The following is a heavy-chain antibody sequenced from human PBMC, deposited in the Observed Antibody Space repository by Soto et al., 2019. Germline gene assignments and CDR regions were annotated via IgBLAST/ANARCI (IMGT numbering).Heavy chain of an antibody. CDR1: GFTFSSYG. CDR2: IWYDGSNK. V-gene: IGHV3-33*01. CDR3: AREPRSWYGSGVYYFYY. D-gene: IGHD3-10*01. J-gene: IGHJ4*02. Sequence: WGSLRLSCAASGFTFSSYGMYWDRQAPGKGLEWVAVIWYDGSNKYYADSVRGRFTISRDNSKNTLYLQMNSLRAEDTAVYYCAREPRSWYGSGVYYFYYWGQGTLVTVSS.